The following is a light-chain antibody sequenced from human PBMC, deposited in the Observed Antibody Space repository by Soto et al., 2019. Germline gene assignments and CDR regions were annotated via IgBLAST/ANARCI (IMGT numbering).Light chain of an antibody. CDR2: GAS. CDR1: QSVSSN. Sequence: EIVMTQSPGTLSVSPGERATLSCGASQSVSSNLAWYQQKPGQAPRLLIYGASTRATGISARFSGSGSGTEFTLTISSLQSEDFAVYYCQQYYNWPWTFGQGTKVDIK. V-gene: IGKV3-15*01. CDR3: QQYYNWPWT. J-gene: IGKJ1*01.